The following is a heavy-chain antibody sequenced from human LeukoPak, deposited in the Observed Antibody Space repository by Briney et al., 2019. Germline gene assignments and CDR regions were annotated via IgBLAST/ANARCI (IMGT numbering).Heavy chain of an antibody. Sequence: PGGSLRLSCAASGFTVSSNYMSWVRQAPGKGLEWVSVIYSGGSTYYADSVKGRFTISRDNSKNTLYLQMNSLRAEDTAVYYCARVPRDSSGYYGDAFDIWGQGTMVTVSS. CDR3: ARVPRDSSGYYGDAFDI. J-gene: IGHJ3*02. CDR2: IYSGGST. CDR1: GFTVSSNY. V-gene: IGHV3-53*01. D-gene: IGHD3-22*01.